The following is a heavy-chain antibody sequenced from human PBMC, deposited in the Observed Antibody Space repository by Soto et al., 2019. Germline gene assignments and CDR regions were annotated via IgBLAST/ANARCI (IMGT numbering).Heavy chain of an antibody. D-gene: IGHD1-26*01. CDR3: GGVRESHLRGLFSP. J-gene: IGHJ2*01. CDR1: GGSISSGGYY. Sequence: PSETLSLTCTVSGGSISSGGYYWSWIRQHPGKGLEWIGYIYHSGTTYYNPSLKSRVTISVDTSKNQFSLKLTSVTAADTAVYYCGGVRESHLRGLFSPRGRGSLVPVSS. CDR2: IYHSGTT. V-gene: IGHV4-31*03.